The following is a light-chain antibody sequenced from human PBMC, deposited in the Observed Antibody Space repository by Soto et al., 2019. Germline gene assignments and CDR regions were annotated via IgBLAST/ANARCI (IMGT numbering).Light chain of an antibody. CDR1: SSDVGNYNL. Sequence: QSVLTQPASVSGSPGQSITISCTGTSSDVGNYNLVSWYQQHPDKAPKLIIYEGTKRPSVVSNRFSGSKSGNTASLTISGLQAEDEADYYCCCYAGSNIFWVFGGGTKLTVL. V-gene: IGLV2-23*03. CDR2: EGT. CDR3: CCYAGSNIFWV. J-gene: IGLJ3*02.